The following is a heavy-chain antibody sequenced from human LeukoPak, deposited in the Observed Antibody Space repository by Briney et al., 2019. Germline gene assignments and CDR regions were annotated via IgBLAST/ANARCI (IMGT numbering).Heavy chain of an antibody. CDR1: GFTFSSYS. J-gene: IGHJ4*02. D-gene: IGHD6-19*01. CDR2: IYYSGST. CDR3: ARERPYSSGWGIDY. V-gene: IGHV4-59*01. Sequence: GSLRLSCAASGFTFSSYSMNWVRQAPGKGLEWIGYIYYSGSTNYNPSLKSRVTISVDTSKNQFSLKLSSVTAADTAVYYCARERPYSSGWGIDYWGQGTLVTVSS.